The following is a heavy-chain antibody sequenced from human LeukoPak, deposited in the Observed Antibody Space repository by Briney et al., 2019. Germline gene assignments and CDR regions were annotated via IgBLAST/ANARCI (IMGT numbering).Heavy chain of an antibody. J-gene: IGHJ5*02. CDR3: ARNGSIAAAGLDWFDP. V-gene: IGHV4-59*08. D-gene: IGHD6-13*01. Sequence: SETLSLTCTVSGGSISSYYWSWIRQPPGKGLEWIGYIYYSGSTNYNPSLKSRVTISVDTSKNQFSLKLSSVTAADTAVYYCARNGSIAAAGLDWFDPWGQGTLVTVSS. CDR1: GGSISSYY. CDR2: IYYSGST.